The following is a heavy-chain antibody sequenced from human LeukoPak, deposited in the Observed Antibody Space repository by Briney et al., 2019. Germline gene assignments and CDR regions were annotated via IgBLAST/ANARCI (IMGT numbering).Heavy chain of an antibody. Sequence: PGGSLRLSCAASGFTVSSNYMSWVRQAPGKGLEWVSVIYSGGSTYYADSVKGRFTISRDNSKNTLYLQMNSLRAEDTAVYYCARLGGYCGSGSYTHHAFDIWGQGTMVTVSS. D-gene: IGHD3-10*01. J-gene: IGHJ3*02. V-gene: IGHV3-66*01. CDR3: ARLGGYCGSGSYTHHAFDI. CDR2: IYSGGST. CDR1: GFTVSSNY.